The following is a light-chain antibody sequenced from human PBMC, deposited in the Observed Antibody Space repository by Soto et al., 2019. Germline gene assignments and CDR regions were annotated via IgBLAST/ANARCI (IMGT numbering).Light chain of an antibody. V-gene: IGKV3-15*01. CDR3: QQYNNWPPCT. J-gene: IGKJ1*01. Sequence: EIVVTQSPATLSVSPGERATLSCRASQSVSSNLAWYQQKPGQAPRLLIYDASTRAAGIPARFSGRGSGTEFNLTISSLQSEDFAVYYCQQYNNWPPCTFGQGTKVEIK. CDR2: DAS. CDR1: QSVSSN.